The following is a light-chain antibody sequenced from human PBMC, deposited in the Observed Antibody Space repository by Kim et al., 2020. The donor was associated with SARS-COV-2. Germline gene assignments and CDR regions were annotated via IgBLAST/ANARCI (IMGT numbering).Light chain of an antibody. CDR3: QQYNSYPLT. CDR2: KAS. CDR1: QSMSSW. Sequence: ASVGDRVTITCRASQSMSSWLAWYQQKPGKAPKLLIYKASSLESGVPSRFSGSGSGTEFTLTISSLQPDDFATYYCQQYNSYPLTFGGGTKVDIK. J-gene: IGKJ4*01. V-gene: IGKV1-5*03.